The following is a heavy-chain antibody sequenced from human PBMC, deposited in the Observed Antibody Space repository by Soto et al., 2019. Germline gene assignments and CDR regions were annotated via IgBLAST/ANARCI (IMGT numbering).Heavy chain of an antibody. J-gene: IGHJ4*02. Sequence: QVRLEQSEAEVKKPGSSVKVSCKASGGTFSNYAISWVRQAPGQGLEWMGVIILPFGTPNYAQTFQGRVTITADESITTAYMEPSGLRSEDTAGYYRARGPDYEGHFYYWGRGTLVTVSS. CDR2: IILPFGTP. CDR1: GGTFSNYA. V-gene: IGHV1-69*12. CDR3: ARGPDYEGHFYY. D-gene: IGHD4-17*01.